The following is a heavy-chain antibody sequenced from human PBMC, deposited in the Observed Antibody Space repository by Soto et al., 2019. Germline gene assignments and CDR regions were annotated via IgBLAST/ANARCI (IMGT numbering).Heavy chain of an antibody. CDR2: IYYSGST. CDR3: ARAGGILCYSHHYDSSGGEKYAFDS. CDR1: GGSISSGGYY. V-gene: IGHV4-31*03. J-gene: IGHJ3*02. D-gene: IGHD3-22*01. Sequence: SETLSLTCTVSGGSISSGGYYWGWIRQHPGKGLEWIGYIYYSGSTYYNPSLKSRVTISVDTSKNQFSLKLSSVTAADTAVYYSARAGGILCYSHHYDSSGGEKYAFDSWAQGQWSLSPQ.